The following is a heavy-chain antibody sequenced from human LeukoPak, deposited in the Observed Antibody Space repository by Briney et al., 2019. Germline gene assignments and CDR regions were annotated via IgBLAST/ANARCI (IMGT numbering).Heavy chain of an antibody. CDR2: IDPDATYI. J-gene: IGHJ6*02. CDR3: VRVSFDSSVYYGMDV. CDR1: GFIFRTYW. V-gene: IGHV3-74*01. Sequence: PGGSLRLSCAASGFIFRTYWMHWVRQAPGKGLLWVARIDPDATYIHYADSVKGRFTISRDNAKNTLYLQMNSLRAEDTAVYYCVRVSFDSSVYYGMDVWGQGTTVTVFS. D-gene: IGHD3-22*01.